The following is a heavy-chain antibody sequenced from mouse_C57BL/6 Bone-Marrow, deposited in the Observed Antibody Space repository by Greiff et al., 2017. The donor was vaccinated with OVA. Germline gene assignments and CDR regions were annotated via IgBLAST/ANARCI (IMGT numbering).Heavy chain of an antibody. Sequence: VQLKESGPGLVKPSQSLSLTCSVTGYSITSGYYWNWIRQFPGNKLEWMGYISYDGSNNYNPSLKNRISITRDTSKNQFFLKLNSVTTEDTATYDCARVTTETAYYFDYWGQGTTLTVSS. CDR1: GYSITSGYY. CDR3: ARVTTETAYYFDY. J-gene: IGHJ2*01. CDR2: ISYDGSN. D-gene: IGHD2-2*01. V-gene: IGHV3-6*01.